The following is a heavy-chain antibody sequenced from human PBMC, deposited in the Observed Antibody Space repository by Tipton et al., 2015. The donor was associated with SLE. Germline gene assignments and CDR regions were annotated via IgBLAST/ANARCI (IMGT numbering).Heavy chain of an antibody. J-gene: IGHJ4*02. V-gene: IGHV4-39*01. CDR2: IYYSGST. Sequence: LRLSCTVSGGSISSSSYYWGWIRQPPGKGLEWIGSIYYSGSTYYNPSLKSRVTISVDTSKNQFSLKLRSVTAADTAVYYCVRLSDHDYGDYWGQGTLVTVSS. CDR1: GGSISSSSYY. CDR3: VRLSDHDYGDY.